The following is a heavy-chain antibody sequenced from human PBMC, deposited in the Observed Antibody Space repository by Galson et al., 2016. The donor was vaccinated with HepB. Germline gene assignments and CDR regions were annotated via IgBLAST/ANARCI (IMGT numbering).Heavy chain of an antibody. CDR3: ARQTITAAGDY. D-gene: IGHD6-13*01. CDR1: GASVSSNSFY. Sequence: ETLSLTCSVSGASVSSNSFYWAWIRQPPGKGLEWIGSIYYSGRTYNNPSLKSRVTMSVDTSKTYFSLKLTSVTAADTAVYYCARQTITAAGDYWGQGTLVTVSS. CDR2: IYYSGRT. J-gene: IGHJ4*02. V-gene: IGHV4-39*01.